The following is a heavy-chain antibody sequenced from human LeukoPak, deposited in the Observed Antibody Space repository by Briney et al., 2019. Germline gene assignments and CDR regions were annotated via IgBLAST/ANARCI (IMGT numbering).Heavy chain of an antibody. CDR3: ARVHIVGATPSDF. CDR1: GFTFSYYG. D-gene: IGHD1-26*01. J-gene: IGHJ4*02. V-gene: IGHV3-48*03. Sequence: GGSLRLSCAASGFTFSYYGMNWVCQAPGKGLEWLSYISDSGDTIYYADSVKGRFTISRGNAKNSLYLQMNSLRVEDTAVYYCARVHIVGATPSDFWGQGTLVTVSS. CDR2: ISDSGDTI.